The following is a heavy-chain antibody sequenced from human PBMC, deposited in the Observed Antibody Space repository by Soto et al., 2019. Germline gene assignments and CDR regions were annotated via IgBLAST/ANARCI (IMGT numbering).Heavy chain of an antibody. D-gene: IGHD3-22*01. CDR1: GGTFSSYA. V-gene: IGHV1-69*01. CDR3: ARNLYYESAAVFDY. CDR2: IIPIFGTA. J-gene: IGHJ4*02. Sequence: QVQLVQSGAEVKKPGSSVKVSYKASGGTFSSYAISWVRQAPGQGLEWMGGIIPIFGTANYAQKFQGRVTLTADESTSTAYMELSSLRSEDTAVYYCARNLYYESAAVFDYWGQGTLVTVSS.